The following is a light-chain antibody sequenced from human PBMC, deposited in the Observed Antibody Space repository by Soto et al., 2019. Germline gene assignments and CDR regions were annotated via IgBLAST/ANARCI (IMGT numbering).Light chain of an antibody. V-gene: IGLV2-14*03. CDR1: SSDVGGYNY. CDR3: SSYSSSSTLVV. J-gene: IGLJ2*01. CDR2: DVS. Sequence: QSALTQPASVSGSPGQSITISCTGSSSDVGGYNYVSWYQHHPDKVPKLMIYDVSNRPSGVSNRFSGSKSGNTASLTISGLQAEDEADYYCSSYSSSSTLVVFGGGTKLTVL.